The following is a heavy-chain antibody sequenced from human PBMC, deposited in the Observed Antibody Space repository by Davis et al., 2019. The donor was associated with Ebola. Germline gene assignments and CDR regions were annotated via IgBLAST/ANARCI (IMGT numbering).Heavy chain of an antibody. J-gene: IGHJ5*02. CDR3: ARYSQNRHFWSGYT. V-gene: IGHV4-39*01. CDR2: IYYSGST. CDR1: GGSISSSSYY. Sequence: PSETLSLTCTVSGGSISSSSYYWGWIRQPPGKGLEWIGSIYYSGSTYYNPSLKSRVTISVDTSKNQFSLKLSSVTAADTAVYYCARYSQNRHFWSGYTWGQGTLVTVSS. D-gene: IGHD3-3*02.